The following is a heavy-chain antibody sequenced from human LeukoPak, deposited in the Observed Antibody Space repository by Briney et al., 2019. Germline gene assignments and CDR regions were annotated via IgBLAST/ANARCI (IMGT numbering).Heavy chain of an antibody. J-gene: IGHJ5*02. D-gene: IGHD3-16*01. CDR1: GFTFSSYG. V-gene: IGHV3-30*18. CDR3: ANWGRFDP. Sequence: PGGSLRLSCEASGFTFSSYGMHWVRQAPGKGLEWVAVISSDGNKKYYADSVKGRFTISRDNSKHTLYLQMNSLRAEDTAVYYCANWGRFDPWGQGTLVTVSS. CDR2: ISSDGNKK.